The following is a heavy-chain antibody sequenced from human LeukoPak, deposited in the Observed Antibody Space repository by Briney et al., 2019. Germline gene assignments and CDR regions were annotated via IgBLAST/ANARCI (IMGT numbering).Heavy chain of an antibody. CDR2: MYYSGST. CDR1: GGSISSGDYS. Sequence: SETLSLTCAVSGGSISSGDYSWSWIRQPPGKGLEWIGYMYYSGSTYSNLSLKSRVTISVDTSKNQFSLKLSSVTAADTAVYYCARGLDTNDWCDAFDIWGQGTMVTVSS. V-gene: IGHV4-30-4*07. J-gene: IGHJ3*02. D-gene: IGHD2-21*01. CDR3: ARGLDTNDWCDAFDI.